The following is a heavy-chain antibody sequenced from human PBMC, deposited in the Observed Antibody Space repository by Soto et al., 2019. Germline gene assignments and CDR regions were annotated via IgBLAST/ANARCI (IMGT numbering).Heavy chain of an antibody. CDR1: GGSISSGGYS. V-gene: IGHV6-1*01. CDR3: ARVHIAVAGNSGAFDI. Sequence: SETLSLTCAVSGGSISSGGYSWSWIRQSPSRGLEWLGRTYYRSKWYNDYAVSVKSRITINPDTSKNQFSLQLNSVTPEDTAVYYCARVHIAVAGNSGAFDIWGQGTMVTVS. J-gene: IGHJ3*02. D-gene: IGHD6-19*01. CDR2: TYYRSKWYN.